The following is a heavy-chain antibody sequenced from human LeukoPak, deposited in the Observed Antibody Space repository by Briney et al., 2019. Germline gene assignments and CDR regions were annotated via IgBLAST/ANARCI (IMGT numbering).Heavy chain of an antibody. CDR3: ARDGCSSTSCYVDY. CDR1: GFTFSSYA. J-gene: IGHJ4*02. CDR2: ISGIGGTT. Sequence: GGSLRLSCAASGFTFSSYAMSWARQAPGKGLQWVTSISGIGGTTYYADSVKGRFTISRDNSKNTLYLQMNSLRAEDTAVYYCARDGCSSTSCYVDYWGQGTLVTVSS. D-gene: IGHD2-2*01. V-gene: IGHV3-23*01.